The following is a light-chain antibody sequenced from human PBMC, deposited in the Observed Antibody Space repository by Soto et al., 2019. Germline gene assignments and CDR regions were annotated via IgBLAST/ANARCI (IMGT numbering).Light chain of an antibody. CDR1: QRISSC. J-gene: IGKJ4*01. CDR3: QQTTSVPLT. CDR2: AAS. Sequence: DIQMTQPPSFMTAFVGDRVTITCGASQRISSCLAWYQHNPGRAPKLLIHAASSLESGVPSRFSGSGSGTDFTLTISSLQPEDFATYYCQQTTSVPLTFGGGTKVDIK. V-gene: IGKV1-12*01.